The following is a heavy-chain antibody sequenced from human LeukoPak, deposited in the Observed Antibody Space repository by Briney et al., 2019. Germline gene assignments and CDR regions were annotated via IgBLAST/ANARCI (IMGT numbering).Heavy chain of an antibody. CDR3: ARDLGGYGMVGAFDI. Sequence: PSETLSLTCAVYGGSFSGYYWSWIRQPPGKGLEWIGEINHSGSTNYNPSLKSRVTISVDTSKNQFSLKLSSVTAADTAVYYCARDLGGYGMVGAFDIWGQGTMVTVSS. V-gene: IGHV4-34*01. CDR2: INHSGST. J-gene: IGHJ3*02. CDR1: GGSFSGYY. D-gene: IGHD1-26*01.